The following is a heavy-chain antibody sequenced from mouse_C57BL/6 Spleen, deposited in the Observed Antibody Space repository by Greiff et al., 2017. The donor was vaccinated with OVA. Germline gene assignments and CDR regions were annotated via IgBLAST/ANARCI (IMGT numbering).Heavy chain of an antibody. Sequence: QVQLKQPGAELVKPGASVKLSCKASGYTFTSYWMQWVKQRPGQGLEWIGEIDPSDSYTNYNQKFKGKATLTVDTSSSTAYMQLSSLTSEDSAVYYCARKEDWDVDYWGQGTTLTVSS. D-gene: IGHD4-1*01. CDR1: GYTFTSYW. CDR2: IDPSDSYT. CDR3: ARKEDWDVDY. V-gene: IGHV1-50*01. J-gene: IGHJ2*01.